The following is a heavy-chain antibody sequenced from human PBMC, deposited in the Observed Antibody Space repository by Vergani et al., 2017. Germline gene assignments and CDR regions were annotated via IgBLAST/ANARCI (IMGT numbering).Heavy chain of an antibody. CDR2: ISYDGSNK. CDR1: GFTFSSYA. D-gene: IGHD6-19*01. V-gene: IGHV3-30-3*01. J-gene: IGHJ3*02. CDR3: ATSTPVADDAFDI. Sequence: QVQLVESGGGVVQPGRSLRLSCAASGFTFSSYAMHWVRQAPGEGLEWVAVISYDGSNKYYADSVKGRFTISRDNAKNSLYLQMNSLRAEDTAVYYCATSTPVADDAFDIWGQGTMVTVSS.